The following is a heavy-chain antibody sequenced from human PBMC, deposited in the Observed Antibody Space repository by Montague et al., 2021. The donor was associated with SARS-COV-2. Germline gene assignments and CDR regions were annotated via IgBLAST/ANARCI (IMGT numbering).Heavy chain of an antibody. Sequence: SETLSLTCSVSGGSTSNYYWTWIRQSPGKGLRWIGYTFYTGSTKFNPSLKSRVSMSLDTSKNHFSLRLSAVTAADTARYYCARAQNICFIANCVNYFDLWGLGALVTVSS. CDR3: ARAQNICFIANCVNYFDL. J-gene: IGHJ4*02. V-gene: IGHV4-59*01. CDR1: GGSTSNYY. D-gene: IGHD2-15*01. CDR2: TFYTGST.